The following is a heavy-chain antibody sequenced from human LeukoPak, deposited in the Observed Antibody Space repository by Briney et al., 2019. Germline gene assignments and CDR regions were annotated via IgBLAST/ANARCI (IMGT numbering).Heavy chain of an antibody. CDR1: GYTFTSYD. J-gene: IGHJ6*03. CDR2: RNPNSGNT. V-gene: IGHV1-8*01. D-gene: IGHD4-17*01. Sequence: ASVKVSCKASGYTFTSYDFNWVRQATGQGLEWMGWRNPNSGNTGYAQKFQGRVTMTRNTSISTAYMELSSLRSEDTAVYYCARGVGSDYGDNGQNLYYYYMDVCGKGTTVTISS. CDR3: ARGVGSDYGDNGQNLYYYYMDV.